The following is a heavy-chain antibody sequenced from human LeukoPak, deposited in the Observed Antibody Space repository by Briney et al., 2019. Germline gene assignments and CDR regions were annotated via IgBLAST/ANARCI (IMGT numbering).Heavy chain of an antibody. CDR2: ISGSGGST. V-gene: IGHV3-23*01. CDR3: AKDRVVVVAATTGDY. D-gene: IGHD2-15*01. Sequence: GGSLRLSCPASGFTFSSYAMSWVRQAPGKGLEWVSAISGSGGSTYYADSVKGRFTISRDNSKNTLYLQMNSLRAEDTAVYYCAKDRVVVVAATTGDYWGQGTLVTVSS. CDR1: GFTFSSYA. J-gene: IGHJ4*02.